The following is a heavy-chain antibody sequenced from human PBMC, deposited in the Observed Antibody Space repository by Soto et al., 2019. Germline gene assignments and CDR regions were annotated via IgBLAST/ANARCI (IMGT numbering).Heavy chain of an antibody. CDR2: VYHSGAT. V-gene: IGHV4-61*08. J-gene: IGHJ4*02. Sequence: SETLSLTCAVSGGSISSGGYSWSWIRQPPGKGPEWIGYVYHSGATNYNPSLESRVTMSLDTSKNQFSLKLSSVTAADTAVYYCATRPPGDYRVGVFDYWSQGILVTLSS. D-gene: IGHD3-16*01. CDR3: ATRPPGDYRVGVFDY. CDR1: GGSISSGGYS.